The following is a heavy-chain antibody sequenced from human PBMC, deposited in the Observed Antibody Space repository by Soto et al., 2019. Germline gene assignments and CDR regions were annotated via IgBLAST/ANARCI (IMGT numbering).Heavy chain of an antibody. V-gene: IGHV4-31*03. CDR2: IYYSGST. J-gene: IGHJ5*02. D-gene: IGHD4-17*01. CDR3: AREFYGDYPHWFDP. CDR1: GGSISSGGYY. Sequence: QVQLQESGPGLVKPSQTLSLTCTVSGGSISSGGYYWSWIRQHPGKGLEWIGYIYYSGSTYYNPSLKSRVTISVDTSKNQFALNLSSVTAADTAAYYCAREFYGDYPHWFDPWGQGTLVTVSS.